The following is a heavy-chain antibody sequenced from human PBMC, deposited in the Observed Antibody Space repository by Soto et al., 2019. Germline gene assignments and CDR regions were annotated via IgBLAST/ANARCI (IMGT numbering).Heavy chain of an antibody. D-gene: IGHD2-2*01. CDR2: ISYDGSNK. J-gene: IGHJ4*02. V-gene: IGHV3-30*18. CDR1: GFTFSSYG. CDR3: AKEHAKYCSSTSCYLDY. Sequence: PGGSLRLSCAASGFTFSSYGMHWVRQAPGKGLEWVAVISYDGSNKYYADSVKGRFTISRDNSKNTLYLQMNSLRAEDTAVYYCAKEHAKYCSSTSCYLDYWGQGTLVTVSS.